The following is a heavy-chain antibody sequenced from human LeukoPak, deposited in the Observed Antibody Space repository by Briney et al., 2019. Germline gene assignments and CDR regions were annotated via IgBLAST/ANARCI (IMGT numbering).Heavy chain of an antibody. D-gene: IGHD3-22*01. J-gene: IGHJ4*01. CDR3: ARGADSSGYYSIFYFDY. CDR1: GGSISSYY. V-gene: IGHV4-59*01. Sequence: PETLSLTCTVSGGSISSYYWNWIRQPPGKGLEWIGYIYYSGSTNYNPSLKSRITISVDTSKNQFSLKLSSVTAADTAVYYCARGADSSGYYSIFYFDYWGHGTLVTVSS. CDR2: IYYSGST.